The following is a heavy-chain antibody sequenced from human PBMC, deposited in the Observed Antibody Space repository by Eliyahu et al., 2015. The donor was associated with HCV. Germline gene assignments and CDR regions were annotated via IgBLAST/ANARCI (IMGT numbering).Heavy chain of an antibody. J-gene: IGHJ2*01. CDR1: GGSISSYY. V-gene: IGHV4-59*01. D-gene: IGHD1-26*01. CDR3: ARGVKRSGSYKYWYFDL. Sequence: QVQLQESGPGLVKPSETLSLTCTVSGGSISSYYWSWIRQPPGKGLEWIGYIYYSGSTNYNPSLKSRVTISVDTSKNQFSLKLSSVTAADTAVYYCARGVKRSGSYKYWYFDLWGRGTLVTVSS. CDR2: IYYSGST.